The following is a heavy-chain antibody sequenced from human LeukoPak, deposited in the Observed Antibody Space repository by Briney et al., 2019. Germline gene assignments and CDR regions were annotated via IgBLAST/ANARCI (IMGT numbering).Heavy chain of an antibody. CDR1: GGSISSYY. CDR2: MYYSGIT. J-gene: IGHJ5*02. V-gene: IGHV4-59*08. CDR3: ARHLGYCSSNSCYPWFDP. Sequence: SETLSLTCTVSGGSISSYYWSWIRQPPGKGLEWIGYMYYSGITNYNPSLKSRVTISVDTSKSQFSLKLSSVTAADTAVYYCARHLGYCSSNSCYPWFDPCGQGALVTVSS. D-gene: IGHD2-2*01.